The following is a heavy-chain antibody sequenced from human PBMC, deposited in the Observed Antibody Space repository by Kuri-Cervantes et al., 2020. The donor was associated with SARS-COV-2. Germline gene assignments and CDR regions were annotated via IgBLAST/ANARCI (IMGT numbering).Heavy chain of an antibody. J-gene: IGHJ6*02. V-gene: IGHV3-23*01. CDR2: ISGSGGST. CDR3: ARGYSSSWYGNYGMDV. Sequence: GESLKISCAASGFTFSSYAMSWVRQAPGKGLEWVSAISGSGGSTYYADSVKGRFTISRDSSKNTLYLQMNSLRAEDTAVYYCARGYSSSWYGNYGMDVWGQGTTVTVSS. CDR1: GFTFSSYA. D-gene: IGHD6-13*01.